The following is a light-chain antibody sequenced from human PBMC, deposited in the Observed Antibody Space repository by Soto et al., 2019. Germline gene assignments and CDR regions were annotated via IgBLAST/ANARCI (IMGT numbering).Light chain of an antibody. Sequence: EIVMTQSPATLSVSPGERATLSCRASQSVSSNLAWYQQKGGQAPRLLIYGASTRATGIPARFSGSGSGTEFTLTISSLQSEDFAVYYCHQYYRTPRTFGQGTKVDIK. CDR1: QSVSSN. CDR3: HQYYRTPRT. CDR2: GAS. J-gene: IGKJ1*01. V-gene: IGKV3-15*01.